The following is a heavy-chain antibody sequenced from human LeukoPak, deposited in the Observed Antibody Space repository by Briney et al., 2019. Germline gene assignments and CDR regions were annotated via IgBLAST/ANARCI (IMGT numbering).Heavy chain of an antibody. V-gene: IGHV3-30*03. J-gene: IGHJ4*02. Sequence: PGGSLRLSCAASGFTFSSYSMNWVRQAPGKGLEWVAVISYDGSNKYYADSVKGRFTISRDNSKNTLYLQMNSLRAEDTAVYYCARGSGWEDYFDYWGQGTLVTVSS. CDR3: ARGSGWEDYFDY. D-gene: IGHD6-19*01. CDR2: ISYDGSNK. CDR1: GFTFSSYS.